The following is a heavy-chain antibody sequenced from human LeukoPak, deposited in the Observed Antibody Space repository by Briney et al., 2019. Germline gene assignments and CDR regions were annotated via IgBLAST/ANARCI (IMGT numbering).Heavy chain of an antibody. CDR3: ARANRGDILTGYYWDYYGMDV. J-gene: IGHJ6*02. V-gene: IGHV1-69*13. CDR1: GYTFTSYG. D-gene: IGHD3-9*01. CDR2: IIPIFGTA. Sequence: SVKVSCKASGYTFTSYGISWVRQAPGQGLEWMGGIIPIFGTANYAQKFQGRVTITADESTSTAYMELSSLRSEDTAVYYCARANRGDILTGYYWDYYGMDVWGQGTTVTVSS.